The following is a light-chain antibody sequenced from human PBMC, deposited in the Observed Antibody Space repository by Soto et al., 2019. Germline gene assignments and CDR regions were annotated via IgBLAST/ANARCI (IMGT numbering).Light chain of an antibody. J-gene: IGKJ1*01. Sequence: DIQMTQYPSSLSASVGYRVTITCLASLSITIYLNWYQQQPVKAPWLLIYGASTLQTGVPSRFSGSGSMTDFTLTISDLQPEDFATYYCQQTYTAPRTFGQGNKV. CDR2: GAS. CDR3: QQTYTAPRT. CDR1: LSITIY. V-gene: IGKV1-39*01.